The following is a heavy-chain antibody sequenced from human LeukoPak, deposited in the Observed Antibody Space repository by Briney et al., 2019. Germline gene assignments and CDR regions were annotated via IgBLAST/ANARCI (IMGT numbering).Heavy chain of an antibody. CDR1: EFTFNNYP. CDR2: LSHNGVDK. J-gene: IGHJ4*02. D-gene: IGHD3-10*01. CDR3: ARGDYYDSRTYRFYFEY. V-gene: IGHV3-30*04. Sequence: GGSLRLSCAASEFTFNNYPMHWVRQAPVKGLEWVTLLSHNGVDKYYADSVKGRFTVSRDNSKNTLFLQMNSLRAEDTAVYFCARGDYYDSRTYRFYFEYWGQGTLVTVSS.